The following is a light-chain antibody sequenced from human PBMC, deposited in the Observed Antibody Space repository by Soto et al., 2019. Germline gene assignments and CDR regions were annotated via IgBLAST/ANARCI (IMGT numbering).Light chain of an antibody. CDR2: AAS. CDR3: QQTYSSPIT. V-gene: IGKV1-39*01. CDR1: QSMKTY. J-gene: IGKJ1*01. Sequence: DIQMTQSPSSLSASVGVRVTITCRTSQSMKTYLNWYQQRPGQAPKLLIYAASSLQTGVPSRFSGSGSGTDFTLTISSLQPEDVATYFCQQTYSSPITFGQGTRVEI.